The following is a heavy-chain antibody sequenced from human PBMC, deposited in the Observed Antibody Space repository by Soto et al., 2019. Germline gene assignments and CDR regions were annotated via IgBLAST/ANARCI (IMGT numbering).Heavy chain of an antibody. J-gene: IGHJ5*02. CDR2: IWFDGSDK. CDR3: ARLVGAAAGRFDP. Sequence: QEQLVESGGGVVQPGTSLRLSCVASGFTFNSYGMHWVRQAPGKGLEWVAGIWFDGSDKYYADSVKGRFTISRDNSKNTLYLQMNSLRAEDTGVYYCARLVGAAAGRFDPWGQGTLVIVSS. D-gene: IGHD6-13*01. V-gene: IGHV3-33*01. CDR1: GFTFNSYG.